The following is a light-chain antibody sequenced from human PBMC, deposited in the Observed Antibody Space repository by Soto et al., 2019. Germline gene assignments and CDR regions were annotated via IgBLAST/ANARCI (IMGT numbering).Light chain of an antibody. CDR1: QTISSW. Sequence: DIPMTQSPSTLSGSVGDRVTITCRASQTISSWLAWYQQKPGKAPKLLIYKASTLKSGVPSRCSGSGSGTEFTLTISSLQPDDFATYYCQHYNSYSEAFGQGTKVELK. CDR2: KAS. V-gene: IGKV1-5*03. CDR3: QHYNSYSEA. J-gene: IGKJ1*01.